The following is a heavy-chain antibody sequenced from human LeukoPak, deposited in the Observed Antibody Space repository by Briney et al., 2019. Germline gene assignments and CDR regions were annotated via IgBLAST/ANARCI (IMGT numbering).Heavy chain of an antibody. V-gene: IGHV4-4*07. D-gene: IGHD3-10*01. CDR2: IYISGST. CDR1: GGSISSYY. CDR3: ARVLLWFGEFDYYMDV. Sequence: SETLSLTCTVSGGSISSYYWSWIRQPAGKGLEWIGRIYISGSTYYNPSLKSRVTMSVDTSKNQFSLKLSSVTAADTAVYYCARVLLWFGEFDYYMDVWGKGTTVTVSS. J-gene: IGHJ6*03.